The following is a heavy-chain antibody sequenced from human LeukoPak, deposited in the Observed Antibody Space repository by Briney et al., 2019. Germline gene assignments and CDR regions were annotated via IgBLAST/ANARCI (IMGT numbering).Heavy chain of an antibody. CDR2: IIPILGIA. CDR1: GGTFSSYA. J-gene: IGHJ6*02. Sequence: GASVKVSCKASGGTFSSYAISWVRQAPGQGLEWMGRIIPILGIANYAQKFQGRVTITADKSTSTAYMELSSLRSEDTAVYYCAIRTGSSGWLYYYYGMDVWGQGTTVTVSS. D-gene: IGHD6-19*01. V-gene: IGHV1-69*04. CDR3: AIRTGSSGWLYYYYGMDV.